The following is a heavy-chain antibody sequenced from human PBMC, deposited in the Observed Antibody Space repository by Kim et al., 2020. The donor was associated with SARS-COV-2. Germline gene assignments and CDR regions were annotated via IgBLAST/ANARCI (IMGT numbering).Heavy chain of an antibody. CDR1: GGSISSGDYY. CDR3: ARDYCRVTIFGVVSRHGMDV. D-gene: IGHD3-3*01. V-gene: IGHV4-30-4*01. Sequence: SETLSLTCTVSGGSISSGDYYWSWIRQPPGKGLEWIGYIYYSGSTYYNPSLKSRVTISVDTSKNQFSLKLSSVTAADTAVYYCARDYCRVTIFGVVSRHGMDVWGQGTTVTVSS. J-gene: IGHJ6*02. CDR2: IYYSGST.